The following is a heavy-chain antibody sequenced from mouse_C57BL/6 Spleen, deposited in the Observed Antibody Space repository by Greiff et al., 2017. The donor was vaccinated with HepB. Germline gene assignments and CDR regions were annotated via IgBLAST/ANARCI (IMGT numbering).Heavy chain of an antibody. CDR3: ARESSYYYAMDY. D-gene: IGHD1-3*01. CDR1: GYTFTSYT. Sequence: VQLQQSGAELARPGASVKMSCKASGYTFTSYTMHWVKQRPGQGLEWIGYINPSSGYTKYNQKFKDKATLTADKSSSTAYMQLSSLTSEDSAVDYCARESSYYYAMDYWGQGTSVTVSS. J-gene: IGHJ4*01. CDR2: INPSSGYT. V-gene: IGHV1-4*01.